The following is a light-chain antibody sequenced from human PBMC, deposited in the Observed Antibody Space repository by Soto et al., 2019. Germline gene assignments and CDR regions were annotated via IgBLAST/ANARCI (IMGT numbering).Light chain of an antibody. Sequence: EIVVTQSPATLSLSPGERATLSCRASQSVGRFLAWYQQKSGQTPRLLIYDASNRAPGIPARFGGSRSGTDVTLTISSLEPEDFAVYYCQHRSNWLGTFGPGNKVDIK. J-gene: IGKJ3*01. CDR1: QSVGRF. CDR3: QHRSNWLGT. V-gene: IGKV3-11*01. CDR2: DAS.